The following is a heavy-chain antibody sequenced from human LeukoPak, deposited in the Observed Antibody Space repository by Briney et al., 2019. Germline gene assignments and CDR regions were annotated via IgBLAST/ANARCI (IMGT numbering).Heavy chain of an antibody. D-gene: IGHD2-8*01. Sequence: ASVKVSCKASGYTFTGYYMHWVRQAPGQGLEWMGWINPNSGGTNYAQKFQGRVTMTRDTSISTAYMELSRLRSDDTAVYYCARGPALMVYAMDPPDYWGQGTLVTVSS. V-gene: IGHV1-2*02. CDR2: INPNSGGT. CDR3: ARGPALMVYAMDPPDY. J-gene: IGHJ4*02. CDR1: GYTFTGYY.